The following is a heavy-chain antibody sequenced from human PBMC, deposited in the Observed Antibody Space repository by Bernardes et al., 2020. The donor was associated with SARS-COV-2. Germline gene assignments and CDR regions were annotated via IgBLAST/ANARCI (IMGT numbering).Heavy chain of an antibody. CDR1: GISFSSLW. CDR3: AGTTITCCDY. CDR2: TAGDGSGT. D-gene: IGHD3-10*01. J-gene: IGHJ4*02. Sequence: SLRLSCAVSGISFSSLWMHWVRQAPGKGLEWVARTAGDGSGTTYADSVKGRFTIFRDNAEKMLYLQMNSLGVEDTGVYFCAGTTITCCDYWGQGTLVSVSS. V-gene: IGHV3-74*01.